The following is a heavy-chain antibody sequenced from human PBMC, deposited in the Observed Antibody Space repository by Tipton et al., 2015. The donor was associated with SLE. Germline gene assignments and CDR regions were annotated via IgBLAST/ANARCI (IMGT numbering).Heavy chain of an antibody. D-gene: IGHD2-15*01. CDR2: FFYSGST. J-gene: IGHJ3*02. Sequence: PGLVKPSETLSLTCTVSGGSISSSSYYWGWIRQPPGKGLEWIGNFFYSGSTQYNPSLKSRVTISVDTSKNQFSLKLSSVTAADTAVYYCARPRYRIGDGAFDIWGQGTMVTVSS. V-gene: IGHV4-39*07. CDR1: GGSISSSSYY. CDR3: ARPRYRIGDGAFDI.